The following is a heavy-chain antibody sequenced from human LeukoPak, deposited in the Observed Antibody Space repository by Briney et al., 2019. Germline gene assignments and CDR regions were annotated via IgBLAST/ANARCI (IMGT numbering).Heavy chain of an antibody. D-gene: IGHD2-2*01. J-gene: IGHJ1*01. CDR2: INWDGGST. Sequence: GGSLRLSCAASGFTFDDYTMHWVRQVPGKGLECVSLINWDGGSTYYADSVKGRFTISRDNSKNSLYLQMNSLRAEDTAVYYCAKEPSIVVVPAAIYFQHWGQGTLVTVSS. CDR3: AKEPSIVVVPAAIYFQH. V-gene: IGHV3-43*01. CDR1: GFTFDDYT.